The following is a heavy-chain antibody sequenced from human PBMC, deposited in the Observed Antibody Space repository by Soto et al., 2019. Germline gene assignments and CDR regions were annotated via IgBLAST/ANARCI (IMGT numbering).Heavy chain of an antibody. D-gene: IGHD3-22*01. CDR1: GFAFSSYS. J-gene: IGHJ5*02. Sequence: PGGSLRLSCAASGFAFSSYSMNWVRQAPGKGLEWVSPISSSSSYIYYADSVKGRFTISRDNAKNSLYLQMNSLRAEDTAVYYCARDPTRGIDYYDSSGYQNWFDPWGQGTLVTVSS. CDR2: ISSSSSYI. CDR3: ARDPTRGIDYYDSSGYQNWFDP. V-gene: IGHV3-21*01.